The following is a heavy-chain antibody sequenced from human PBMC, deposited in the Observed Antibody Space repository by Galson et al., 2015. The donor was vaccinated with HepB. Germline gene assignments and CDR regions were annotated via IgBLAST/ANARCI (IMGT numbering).Heavy chain of an antibody. CDR3: ARVRTARNQPFFFDY. CDR2: VSYDGSDI. V-gene: IGHV3-30*04. J-gene: IGHJ4*02. D-gene: IGHD1-1*01. Sequence: SLRLSCAASGFTFSNFAIHWVRQAPGKGLEWVAVVSYDGSDIYYSDSVKGRFTISRDNSKNTLSLQMNSLRPEDTAVYYCARVRTARNQPFFFDYWGQGTLVTVSS. CDR1: GFTFSNFA.